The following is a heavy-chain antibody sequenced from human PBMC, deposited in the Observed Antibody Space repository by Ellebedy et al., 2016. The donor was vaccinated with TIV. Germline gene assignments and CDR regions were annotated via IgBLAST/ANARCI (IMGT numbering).Heavy chain of an antibody. CDR1: GFTFSSYA. J-gene: IGHJ4*02. D-gene: IGHD3-22*01. V-gene: IGHV3-23*01. CDR2: ISGSGGST. Sequence: GESLKISXAASGFTFSSYAMSWVRQAPGKGLEWVSAISGSGGSTYYADSVKGRFTISRDNSKNTLYLQMNSLRSEDTAVYYCASFPLYYDSSGYPERSIYYFDYWGQGTLVTVSS. CDR3: ASFPLYYDSSGYPERSIYYFDY.